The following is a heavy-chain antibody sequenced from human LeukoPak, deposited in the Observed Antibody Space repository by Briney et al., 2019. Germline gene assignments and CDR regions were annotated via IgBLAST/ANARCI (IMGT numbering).Heavy chain of an antibody. CDR2: IKQDGSEK. J-gene: IGHJ6*03. D-gene: IGHD3-3*01. CDR1: GFTFGSYW. CDR3: ARANYDFWSGSGYYYYYYMDV. V-gene: IGHV3-7*03. Sequence: GGSLRLSCAASGFTFGSYWMSWVRQGPGEGLEWVANIKQDGSEKYYVDSVKGRFTISRDNAKNSLYLQMNSLRAEDTALYYCARANYDFWSGSGYYYYYYMDVWGKGTTVTVSS.